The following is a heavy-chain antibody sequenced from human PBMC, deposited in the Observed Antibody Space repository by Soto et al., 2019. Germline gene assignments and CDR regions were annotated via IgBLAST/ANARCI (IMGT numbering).Heavy chain of an antibody. CDR3: ARGGSESSAWYPWFDP. CDR2: ISSSGSTI. V-gene: IGHV3-11*01. Sequence: QVQLLESGGALVKPGGSLRLSCGASGFKFSDYYMSWIRQAPGKGLEWVSYISSSGSTIHYAESVKGRFTISRDKANNSLFLQMNSLKDEDTAVYFCARGGSESSAWYPWFDPWGQGTLVTVSS. J-gene: IGHJ5*02. D-gene: IGHD6-19*01. CDR1: GFKFSDYY.